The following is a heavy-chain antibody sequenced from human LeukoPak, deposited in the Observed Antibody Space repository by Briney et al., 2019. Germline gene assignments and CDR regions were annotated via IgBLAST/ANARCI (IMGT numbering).Heavy chain of an antibody. CDR3: ARDRSVYGGNPDY. CDR1: GYSISSGYY. V-gene: IGHV4-38-2*02. Sequence: SETLSLTCTVSGYSISSGYYWGWIRQPPGKGLEGIGSIYHSGSTYYNPSLKGRVTISVDTSKNQFSLKLSSVTAADTAVYYCARDRSVYGGNPDYWGQGTLVTVSS. CDR2: IYHSGST. D-gene: IGHD4-23*01. J-gene: IGHJ4*02.